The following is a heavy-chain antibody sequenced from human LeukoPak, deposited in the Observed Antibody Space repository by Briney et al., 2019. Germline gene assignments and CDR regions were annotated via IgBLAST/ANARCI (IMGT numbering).Heavy chain of an antibody. D-gene: IGHD2-15*01. CDR3: SRGGYSHAFDI. J-gene: IGHJ3*02. CDR1: GFTFSGFY. CDR2: NWDGSVT. V-gene: IGHV3-74*01. Sequence: PGGSLRLSCVASGFTFSGFYIHWVRQAPGKGLVWVSRNWDGSVTTYADSVRGRFTISRDNAKNTLYLQMDSLRAEDTAVYYCSRGGYSHAFDIWGQGIVVTVSS.